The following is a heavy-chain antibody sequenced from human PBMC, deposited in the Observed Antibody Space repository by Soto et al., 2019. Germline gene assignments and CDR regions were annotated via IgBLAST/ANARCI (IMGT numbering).Heavy chain of an antibody. V-gene: IGHV1-8*01. D-gene: IGHD6-6*01. CDR2: MNPNSGNT. CDR3: ARGERTKSSSSGYYYYYMDV. J-gene: IGHJ6*03. CDR1: GYTFTSYD. Sequence: QVQLVQSGAEVKKPGASVKVSCRATGYTFTSYDINWVRQATGQGLEWMGWMNPNSGNTGYAQKFQGRVTMTRNTSISTAYMELSSLRSEDTAVYYCARGERTKSSSSGYYYYYMDVWGKGTTVTVSS.